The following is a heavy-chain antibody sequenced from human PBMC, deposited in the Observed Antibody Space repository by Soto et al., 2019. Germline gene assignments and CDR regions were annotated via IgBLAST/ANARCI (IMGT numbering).Heavy chain of an antibody. V-gene: IGHV4-59*12. Sequence: PSETLSLTCTVSGGSISSYYWSWIRQPPGKGLEWIGYLYNTGSTVYNPSLESRVTISVDTSKNQFSLKLSSVTAADTAVYYCARVTTPWGQGTLVTVSS. J-gene: IGHJ5*02. D-gene: IGHD1-1*01. CDR1: GGSISSYY. CDR3: ARVTTP. CDR2: LYNTGST.